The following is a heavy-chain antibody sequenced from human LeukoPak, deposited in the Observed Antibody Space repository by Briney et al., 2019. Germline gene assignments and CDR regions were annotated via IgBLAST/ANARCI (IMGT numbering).Heavy chain of an antibody. J-gene: IGHJ3*02. CDR3: ARPFYSSGWYGAFDI. D-gene: IGHD6-19*01. V-gene: IGHV4-59*08. Sequence: SETLSLTCTVSGGSISSYYWSWIRQPPGKGLEWIGYIYYSGSTNYNPSLKSRVTISVDTSKNQFSLKLSSVTAADTAVYYCARPFYSSGWYGAFDIWGHGTMVTVSS. CDR1: GGSISSYY. CDR2: IYYSGST.